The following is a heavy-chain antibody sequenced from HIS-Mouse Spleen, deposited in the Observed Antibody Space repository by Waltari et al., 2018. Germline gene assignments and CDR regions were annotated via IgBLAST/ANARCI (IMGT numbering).Heavy chain of an antibody. J-gene: IGHJ4*02. CDR2: ISYDGSNK. CDR3: AKDRGTRILNDANYDSSGDY. Sequence: QVQLVESGGGVVQPGRSLRLSCAASGFTFSSYCMPWVRQAPGKGLEWVAVISYDGSNKYYADSVKGRFTISRDNSKNTLYLQMNSLRAEDTAVYYCAKDRGTRILNDANYDSSGDYWGQGTLVTVSS. CDR1: GFTFSSYC. D-gene: IGHD3-22*01. V-gene: IGHV3-30*18.